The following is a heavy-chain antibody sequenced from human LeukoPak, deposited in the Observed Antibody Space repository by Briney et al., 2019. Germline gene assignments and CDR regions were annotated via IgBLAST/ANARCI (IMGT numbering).Heavy chain of an antibody. CDR3: ARPYYYDSSGYYYYFDY. D-gene: IGHD3-22*01. J-gene: IGHJ4*02. Sequence: SVKVSCTASGGTFSSYAISWVRQAPGQGLEWMGGIIPIFGTANYAQKFQGRVTITADESTSTAYMELSSLRSEDTAVYYCARPYYYDSSGYYYYFDYWGQGTLVTVSS. CDR1: GGTFSSYA. V-gene: IGHV1-69*01. CDR2: IIPIFGTA.